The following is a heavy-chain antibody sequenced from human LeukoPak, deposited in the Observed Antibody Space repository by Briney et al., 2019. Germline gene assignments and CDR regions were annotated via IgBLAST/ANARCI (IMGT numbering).Heavy chain of an antibody. CDR3: ARNYYDYVWGSYRYGGGNWFDP. D-gene: IGHD3-16*02. CDR2: IYFCGST. V-gene: IGHV3-66*03. CDR1: GFTVSSNY. Sequence: PGGSLRLSCADSGFTVSSNYMRWVRQAPGKGLEWVSVIYFCGSTYYPDSVKGRFTISRDNSKNTLYLQMNSLRAEDTAVYYCARNYYDYVWGSYRYGGGNWFDPWGQGTLVTVSS. J-gene: IGHJ5*02.